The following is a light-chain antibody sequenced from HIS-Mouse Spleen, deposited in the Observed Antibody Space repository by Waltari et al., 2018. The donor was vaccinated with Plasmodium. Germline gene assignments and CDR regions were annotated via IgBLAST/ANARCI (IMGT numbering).Light chain of an antibody. CDR1: KLGDKY. CDR3: QAWDSSTVV. J-gene: IGLJ2*01. V-gene: IGLV3-1*01. CDR2: QDS. Sequence: SYELTQPPSVSVSPGQTASITCSGYKLGDKYACWYPQKPGQSPVLVIYQDSKRPSGIPERFSGSNSGNTATLTISGTQAMDEADYYCQAWDSSTVVFGGGTKLTVL.